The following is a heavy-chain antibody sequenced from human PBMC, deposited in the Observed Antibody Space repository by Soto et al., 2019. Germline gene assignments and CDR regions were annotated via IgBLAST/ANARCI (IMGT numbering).Heavy chain of an antibody. CDR3: TRGSTVVTLDYFDS. V-gene: IGHV1-46*03. CDR1: RYTVTRHY. CDR2: IDPSGGST. D-gene: IGHD2-21*02. Sequence: QVQLVQSGAEVKKPGASVKVSCKASRYTVTRHYMHWVRQAPGQGLEWMGIIDPSGGSTTYAQKFQDRVTMTRDMSTRTVYMELSSLRSDDTAIYYCTRGSTVVTLDYFDSWGQGTLVTVSS. J-gene: IGHJ4*02.